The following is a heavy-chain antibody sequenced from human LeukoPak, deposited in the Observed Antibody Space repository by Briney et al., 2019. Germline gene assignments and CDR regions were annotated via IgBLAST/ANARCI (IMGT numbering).Heavy chain of an antibody. CDR1: GSSMSSYY. CDR3: AREGYYYYGMDV. Sequence: PSETLSLTCTVSGSSMSSYYWGWIRQPPGKGLEWIGYIYYSGSTNYNPSLKSRVTISVDTSKNQFSLKLSSVTAADTAVYYCAREGYYYYGMDVWGQGTTVTVSS. CDR2: IYYSGST. J-gene: IGHJ6*02. V-gene: IGHV4-59*01.